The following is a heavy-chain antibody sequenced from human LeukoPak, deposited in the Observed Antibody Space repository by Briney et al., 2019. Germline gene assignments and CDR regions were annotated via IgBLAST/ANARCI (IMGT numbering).Heavy chain of an antibody. CDR2: ISGSGGST. J-gene: IGHJ4*02. V-gene: IGHV3-23*01. Sequence: PGGSLRLSCAASGFTFSSYAMSWVRQAPGKGLEWVPAISGSGGSTYYADSVKGRFTISRDNSKNTLYLQMNSLRAEDTAVYYCAKGPGYCSGGSCYTPFDYWGQGTLVTVSS. CDR1: GFTFSSYA. D-gene: IGHD2-15*01. CDR3: AKGPGYCSGGSCYTPFDY.